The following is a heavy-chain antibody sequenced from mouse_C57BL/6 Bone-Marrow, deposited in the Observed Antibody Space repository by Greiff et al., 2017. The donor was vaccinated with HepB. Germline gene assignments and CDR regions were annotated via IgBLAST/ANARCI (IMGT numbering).Heavy chain of an antibody. J-gene: IGHJ2*01. CDR3: ARGDSSGFDY. V-gene: IGHV5-12*01. Sequence: DVKLVESGGGLVQPGGSLKLSCAASGFTFSDYYMYWVRQTPEKRLEWVAYISNGGGSTYYPDTVKGRFTISRDNAKNTRYLQMSRLKSEDTAMYYCARGDSSGFDYWGQGTTLTVSS. CDR2: ISNGGGST. CDR1: GFTFSDYY. D-gene: IGHD3-2*02.